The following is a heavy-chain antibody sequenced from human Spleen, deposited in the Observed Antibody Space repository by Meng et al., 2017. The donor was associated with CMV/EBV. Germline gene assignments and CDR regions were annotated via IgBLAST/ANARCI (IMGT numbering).Heavy chain of an antibody. J-gene: IGHJ6*02. CDR3: ANGVAGNYYYGMDV. Sequence: GESLKISCAASGFTFSSYAMSWVRRAPGKGLEWVSAISGSGGSTYYADSVKGRFTISRDNSKKTLFLQMNSLRAEDTAVYYCANGVAGNYYYGMDVWGQGTTVTVSS. D-gene: IGHD6-19*01. V-gene: IGHV3-23*01. CDR2: ISGSGGST. CDR1: GFTFSSYA.